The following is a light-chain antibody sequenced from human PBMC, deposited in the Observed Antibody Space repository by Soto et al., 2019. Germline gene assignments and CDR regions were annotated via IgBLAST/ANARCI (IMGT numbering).Light chain of an antibody. CDR2: KAS. J-gene: IGKJ1*01. V-gene: IGKV1-5*03. CDR3: QHYNSYSEA. Sequence: DIQMTQSPSTLSGSVGDSVTITCRASQTISSWLAWYQQKPVKAPKLLIYKASTLKSGVPSRFSGSGSGTEFTLTISRLQPDDFSTYYCQHYNSYSEAFGQGTKVELK. CDR1: QTISSW.